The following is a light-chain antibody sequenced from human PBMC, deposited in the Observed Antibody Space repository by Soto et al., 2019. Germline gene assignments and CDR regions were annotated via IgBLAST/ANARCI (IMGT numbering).Light chain of an antibody. J-gene: IGLJ3*02. CDR3: AAWDDSLSGPV. Sequence: QSVLTQPPSASGTPGQRVTISCSGSKSNIRSNDVYWYQQLPGTAPTLLIYRNDQRPSGVPDRFSGSKSGTSASLAISGLRSEDEADYHCAAWDDSLSGPVFGGGTKLTVL. V-gene: IGLV1-47*01. CDR2: RND. CDR1: KSNIRSND.